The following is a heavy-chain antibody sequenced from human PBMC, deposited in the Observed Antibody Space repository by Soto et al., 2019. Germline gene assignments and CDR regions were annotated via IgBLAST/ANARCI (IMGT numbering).Heavy chain of an antibody. J-gene: IGHJ5*02. CDR2: IIPIFGTA. CDR3: GRDPRHPDCGGDWYFRFDP. D-gene: IGHD2-21*02. Sequence: ASVKVSCRASGGTFSSYAISWVRQAPGQGLEWMGGIIPIFGTANYAQKFQGRVTITADESTSTAYMELSSLRSEDTAVYYCGRDPRHPDCGGDWYFRFDPCGQGTLVTVCS. V-gene: IGHV1-69*13. CDR1: GGTFSSYA.